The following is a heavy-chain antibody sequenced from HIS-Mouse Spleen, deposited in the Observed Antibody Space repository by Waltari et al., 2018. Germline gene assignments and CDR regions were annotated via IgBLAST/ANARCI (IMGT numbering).Heavy chain of an antibody. J-gene: IGHJ6*02. D-gene: IGHD7-27*01. CDR3: ARDMARGDLLGGMDV. CDR1: GGSFSGYY. Sequence: QVQLQQWGAGLLKPSETLSLTCAVYGGSFSGYYWSWIRQPPGKGLEWIGEINHSGTTNYNPSLKSRVTISVDTSKNQFSLKLSSVTAADTAVYYCARDMARGDLLGGMDVWGQGTTVTVSS. V-gene: IGHV4-34*01. CDR2: INHSGTT.